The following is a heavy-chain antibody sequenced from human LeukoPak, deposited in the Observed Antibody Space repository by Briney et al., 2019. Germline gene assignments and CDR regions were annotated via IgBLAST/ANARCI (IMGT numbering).Heavy chain of an antibody. D-gene: IGHD6-13*01. CDR3: ARDVGSWYGHDAFDI. V-gene: IGHV4-4*07. CDR2: IYTSGST. J-gene: IGHJ3*02. CDR1: GGSISSYY. Sequence: SETLSLTCTVSGGSISSYYWSWIRQPAGKGLGWIGRIYTSGSTNYNPSLKSRVTMSVDTSKNQFSLKLSSVTAADTAVYYCARDVGSWYGHDAFDIWGQGTMVTVSS.